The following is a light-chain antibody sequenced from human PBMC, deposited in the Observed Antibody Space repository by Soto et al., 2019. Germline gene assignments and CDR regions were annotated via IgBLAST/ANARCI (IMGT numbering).Light chain of an antibody. CDR1: RDDVGGYNY. J-gene: IGLJ3*02. CDR2: EVS. V-gene: IGLV2-14*01. CDR3: SAYTNIGTLV. Sequence: QSVLTQPVSVSGSPGQSITISCTGTRDDVGGYNYVSWYQQYPGKAPKLMIYEVSYRPSGVSNRFSGSRSGHTASLSISGLQAEDEADYYCSAYTNIGTLVFGGGTKLTVL.